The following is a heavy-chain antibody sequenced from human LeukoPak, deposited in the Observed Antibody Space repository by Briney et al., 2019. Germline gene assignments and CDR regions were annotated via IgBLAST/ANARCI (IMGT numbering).Heavy chain of an antibody. CDR1: GYTFTSYY. J-gene: IGHJ5*02. CDR3: ARNLGYCSGGSCYSGWFDP. V-gene: IGHV1-46*01. Sequence: ASVKVSCKASGYTFTSYYMHWVRQALGQGLEWMGIINPSGGSTSYAQKFQGRVTMTRDTSTSTVYMELSSLRSEDTAVYYCARNLGYCSGGSCYSGWFDPWGQGTLVTVSS. CDR2: INPSGGST. D-gene: IGHD2-15*01.